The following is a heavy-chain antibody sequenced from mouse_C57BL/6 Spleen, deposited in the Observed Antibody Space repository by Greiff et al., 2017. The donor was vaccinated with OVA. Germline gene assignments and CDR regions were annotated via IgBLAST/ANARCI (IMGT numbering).Heavy chain of an antibody. V-gene: IGHV5-9*01. Sequence: DVKLVESGGGLVKPGGSLKLSCAASGFTLSSYTMSWVRQTPEKRLEWVATISGGGGNTYYPDSVKGRFTISRDNAKNTLYLQMSSLRSEDTALYYCARHGTGGYFDVWGTGTTVTVSS. D-gene: IGHD4-1*01. CDR3: ARHGTGGYFDV. CDR1: GFTLSSYT. CDR2: ISGGGGNT. J-gene: IGHJ1*03.